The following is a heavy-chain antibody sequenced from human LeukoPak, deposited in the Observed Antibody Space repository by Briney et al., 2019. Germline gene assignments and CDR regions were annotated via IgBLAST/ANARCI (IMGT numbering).Heavy chain of an antibody. J-gene: IGHJ5*02. D-gene: IGHD6-19*01. V-gene: IGHV1-2*04. CDR3: ARGDIAVAGPRIDP. CDR1: GYTFTGYY. Sequence: ASVKVSCKASGYTFTGYYMHWVRQAPGQGLEWMGWINPNSGGTNYAQKFQGWVTMTRDTSISTAYMELSRLRSEDTAVYYCARGDIAVAGPRIDPWGQGTPVIVSS. CDR2: INPNSGGT.